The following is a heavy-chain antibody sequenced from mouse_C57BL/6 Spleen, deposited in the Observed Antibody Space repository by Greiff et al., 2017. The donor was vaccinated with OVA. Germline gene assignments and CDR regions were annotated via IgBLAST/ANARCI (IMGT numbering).Heavy chain of an antibody. CDR3: ARGAYQGFAY. CDR2: IYPGDGDT. V-gene: IGHV1-82*01. J-gene: IGHJ3*01. Sequence: VQLQQSGPELVKPGASVKISCKASGYAFSSSWMNWVKQRPGKGLEWIGRIYPGDGDTNYNGKFKGKATLTADKSSSTAYMQLSSLTSEDSAVYFCARGAYQGFAYWGQGTLVTVSA. D-gene: IGHD2-10*01. CDR1: GYAFSSSW.